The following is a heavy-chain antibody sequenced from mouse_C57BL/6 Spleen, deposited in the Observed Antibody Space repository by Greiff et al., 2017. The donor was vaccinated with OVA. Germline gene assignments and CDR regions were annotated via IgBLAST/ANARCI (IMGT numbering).Heavy chain of an antibody. V-gene: IGHV1-52*01. J-gene: IGHJ2*01. CDR1: GYTFTSYW. Sequence: QVQLQQPGAELVRPGSSVKLFCKASGYTFTSYWMHWVKQRPIQGLEWIGNIDPSDSETHYNQKFKDKATLTVDKSSSTAYMQLSSLTSEDSAVYYCARSDYGLDYWGQGTTLTVSS. CDR2: IDPSDSET. D-gene: IGHD1-1*02. CDR3: ARSDYGLDY.